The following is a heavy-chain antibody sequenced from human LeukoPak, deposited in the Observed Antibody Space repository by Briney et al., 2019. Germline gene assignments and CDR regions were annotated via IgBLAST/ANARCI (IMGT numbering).Heavy chain of an antibody. V-gene: IGHV1-69*04. CDR3: ARDSRPEYCSGGSCATAYYYYYYGMDV. CDR1: GGTFSSYT. Sequence: SVKVPCKASGGTFSSYTISWVRQAPGQGLEWMGRIIPILGIANYAQKFQGRVTITADKSTSTAYMELSSLRSEDTAVYYCARDSRPEYCSGGSCATAYYYYYYGMDVWGQGTTVTVSS. CDR2: IIPILGIA. D-gene: IGHD2-15*01. J-gene: IGHJ6*02.